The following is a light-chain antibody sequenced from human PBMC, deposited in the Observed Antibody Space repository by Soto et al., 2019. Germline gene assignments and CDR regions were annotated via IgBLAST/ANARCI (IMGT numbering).Light chain of an antibody. J-gene: IGLJ1*01. CDR1: SSDVGGYNY. Sequence: QSVLTQPPSASGSPGQSVTISCTGTSSDVGGYNYVSWYQQHPGKAPKLMIYEVSKRPSGVPDRFSCSKSGNTASLTVSGLQAEDEADYYCSSYAGSNNPPYVFGTGTKLTVL. CDR2: EVS. V-gene: IGLV2-8*01. CDR3: SSYAGSNNPPYV.